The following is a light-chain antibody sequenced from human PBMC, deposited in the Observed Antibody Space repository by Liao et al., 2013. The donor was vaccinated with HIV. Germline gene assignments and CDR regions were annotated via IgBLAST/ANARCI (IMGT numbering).Light chain of an antibody. CDR1: ALPNQY. V-gene: IGLV3-25*03. Sequence: SYELTQPPSLSVSPGQTARITCSGDALPNQYAYWYQLRPGQAPVLMTYKDSQRPSGIPVRFSGSSSGTTVTLTISGVQAEDEADYYCLSADSSGSYRVFGGGTKLTVL. CDR3: LSADSSGSYRV. J-gene: IGLJ3*02. CDR2: KDS.